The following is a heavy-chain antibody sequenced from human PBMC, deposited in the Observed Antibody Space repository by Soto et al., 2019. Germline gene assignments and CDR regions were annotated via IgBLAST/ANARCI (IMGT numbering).Heavy chain of an antibody. D-gene: IGHD2-15*01. Sequence: PGGSLRLSCVASGFTFISSFMGWVRQAPGKGLEWVANINKDGGGTYYVDSVEGRFTISRDNSKNSLYLQKNSLRVEDAAAYYCAKGSRETATCCCEDWEQGTQVTVSS. CDR1: GFTFISSF. CDR2: INKDGGGT. CDR3: AKGSRETATCCCED. J-gene: IGHJ1*01. V-gene: IGHV3-7*03.